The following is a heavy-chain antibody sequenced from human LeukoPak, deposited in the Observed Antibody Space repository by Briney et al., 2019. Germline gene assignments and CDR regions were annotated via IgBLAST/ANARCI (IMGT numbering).Heavy chain of an antibody. CDR1: GFTFSSYN. J-gene: IGHJ4*02. CDR2: ISSSSTSK. Sequence: GGSLRLSCAASGFTFSSYNMNWVRQAPGKGLEWVSYISSSSTSKYYADSVKGRFTISRDNAKNSLFLQMSSLRAEDTAVYCCARDYYYGSGSFDFWGQGTLVIVSS. CDR3: ARDYYYGSGSFDF. V-gene: IGHV3-48*01. D-gene: IGHD3-10*01.